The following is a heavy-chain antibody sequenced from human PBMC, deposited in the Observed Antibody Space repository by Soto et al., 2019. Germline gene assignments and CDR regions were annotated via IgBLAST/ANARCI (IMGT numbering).Heavy chain of an antibody. CDR3: AKDGREGMGRVFERPGF. D-gene: IGHD3-16*02. CDR1: AFTYRSYG. V-gene: IGHV3-30*18. Sequence: GVSLRLYCAASAFTYRSYGMPGVRQAPGKGLERVTGISYDGSNKYYADSVKGRFTISRDNSKNKVYMQMNSLRIEDTALYYCAKDGREGMGRVFERPGFWGQGTLVTVSS. CDR2: ISYDGSNK. J-gene: IGHJ4*02.